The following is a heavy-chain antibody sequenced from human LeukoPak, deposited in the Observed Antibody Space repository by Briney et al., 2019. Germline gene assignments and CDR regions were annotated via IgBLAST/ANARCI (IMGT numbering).Heavy chain of an antibody. CDR2: LYSSGTT. CDR3: ARWIYDTLTGYPSFHC. D-gene: IGHD3-9*01. V-gene: IGHV3-66*01. CDR1: GFSVNSDY. J-gene: IGHJ4*02. Sequence: GGSLRLSCSASGFSVNSDYMTWVRQAPGKGLDWVSVLYSSGTTVYADSVRGRFTISRDNSKNTLYLQMNSLRAEDTAVYYCARWIYDTLTGYPSFHCWGQGTLVTVSS.